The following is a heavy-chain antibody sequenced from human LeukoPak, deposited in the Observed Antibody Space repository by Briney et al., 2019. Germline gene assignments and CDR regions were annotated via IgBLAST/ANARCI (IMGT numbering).Heavy chain of an antibody. J-gene: IGHJ4*02. CDR1: TFDDYN. D-gene: IGHD3-10*01. CDR2: TASP. CDR3: ARSTNHDASGSYYFDS. Sequence: TFDDYNMHWIRQPPGKGLEWIGYTASPYHNPSLKSRVTISIDTSKNQISLKLDSVTASDTAVYYCARSTNHDASGSYYFDSWGQGILVTVTS. V-gene: IGHV4-30-4*08.